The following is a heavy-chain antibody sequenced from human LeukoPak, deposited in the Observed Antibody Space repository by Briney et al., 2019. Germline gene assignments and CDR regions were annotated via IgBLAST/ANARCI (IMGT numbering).Heavy chain of an antibody. CDR2: ISYDGTNK. Sequence: GGSLRLSCAASGFTFSSYGMRWVRQAPGKGLEWVAVISYDGTNKYYADPVKGRFTISRDNSKNTLYLQMMSLRAEDTALYYCAKDLYSSNWYYFDYWGQGTLVTVSS. CDR3: AKDLYSSNWYYFDY. CDR1: GFTFSSYG. D-gene: IGHD6-13*01. V-gene: IGHV3-30*18. J-gene: IGHJ4*02.